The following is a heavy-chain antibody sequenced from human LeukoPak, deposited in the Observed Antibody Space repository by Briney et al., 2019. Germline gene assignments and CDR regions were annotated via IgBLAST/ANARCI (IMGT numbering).Heavy chain of an antibody. Sequence: ASVEVSCKASGGTFSSYAISWVRQAPGQGLEWMGGIIPIFGTANYAQKFQGRVTITADESTSTAYMELSSLRSEDTAVYYCARPGEVDTAMVTFHYWGQGTLVTVPS. CDR2: IIPIFGTA. D-gene: IGHD5-18*01. CDR1: GGTFSSYA. CDR3: ARPGEVDTAMVTFHY. J-gene: IGHJ4*02. V-gene: IGHV1-69*13.